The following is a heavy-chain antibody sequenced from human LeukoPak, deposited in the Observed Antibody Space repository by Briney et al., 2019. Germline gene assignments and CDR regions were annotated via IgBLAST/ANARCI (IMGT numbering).Heavy chain of an antibody. V-gene: IGHV4-59*01. CDR2: IYDSGST. Sequence: SETLSLTCTVSGGYISSYYWSWIRQPPGKGLEWIGYIYDSGSTNYNPSLKSRVTISVDTSKNQISLKLSPVTAADTAVYYCARDRYSSGWYSYWGQGTLVTVSS. D-gene: IGHD6-19*01. CDR1: GGYISSYY. CDR3: ARDRYSSGWYSY. J-gene: IGHJ4*02.